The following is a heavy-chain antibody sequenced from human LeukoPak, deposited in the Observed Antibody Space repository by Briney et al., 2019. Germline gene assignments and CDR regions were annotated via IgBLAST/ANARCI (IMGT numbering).Heavy chain of an antibody. J-gene: IGHJ4*02. CDR3: ARSGPYSSSWYDY. CDR2: IYYSGST. D-gene: IGHD6-13*01. Sequence: SETLSLTCTVSGGSISSSSYYWGWIRQPPGKGLEWIGSIYYSGSTYYNPSLKSRVTISVDTSKNQFSLKLSSVTAADTAVYYCARSGPYSSSWYDYWGQGTLVTVSS. CDR1: GGSISSSSYY. V-gene: IGHV4-39*01.